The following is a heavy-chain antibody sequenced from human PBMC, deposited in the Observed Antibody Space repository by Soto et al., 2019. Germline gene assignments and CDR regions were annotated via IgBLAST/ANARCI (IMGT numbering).Heavy chain of an antibody. D-gene: IGHD3-10*01. J-gene: IGHJ4*02. CDR3: KRDGSGSYD. V-gene: IGHV3-15*01. CDR2: IKSKTDGGKT. Sequence: EVQLVESGGGLVKPGGSLRLSCAASGFTFSNAWMSWVRQAPGKGLEWVGRIKSKTDGGKTDYAAPVKGIFTISRDDSKNTLYLQMNSLKTEDTAVYYCKRDGSGSYDWGQGTLVTLSS. CDR1: GFTFSNAW.